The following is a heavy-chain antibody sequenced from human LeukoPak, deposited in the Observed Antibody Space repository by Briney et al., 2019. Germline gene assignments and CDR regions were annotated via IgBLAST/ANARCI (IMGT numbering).Heavy chain of an antibody. CDR3: SRDPRSLDY. V-gene: IGHV3-11*01. J-gene: IGHJ4*02. Sequence: GGSLRLSCAASGFTFTDVYMSWIRRSPGKGLEWLAYISPNSADISYADSVKGRFTISRDNAKNSLYLQMNSLRVEDTGIYYCSRDPRSLDYWGQGALVTVSS. CDR2: ISPNSADI. CDR1: GFTFTDVY.